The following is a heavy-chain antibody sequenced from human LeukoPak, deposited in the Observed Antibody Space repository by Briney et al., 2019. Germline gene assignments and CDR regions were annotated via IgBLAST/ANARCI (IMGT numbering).Heavy chain of an antibody. CDR2: IWYDGSTK. D-gene: IGHD3-22*01. V-gene: IGHV3-33*06. CDR3: AKDLYYYDSSGYLLDY. Sequence: PGWSLTLSCAASGFTFRSYGMHWVRQAPGKGLEWVAVIWYDGSTKYYADSVKGRFTISRDNSKNTLYLQMNSLRAEDTAVYYCAKDLYYYDSSGYLLDYWGQGTLVTVSS. CDR1: GFTFRSYG. J-gene: IGHJ4*02.